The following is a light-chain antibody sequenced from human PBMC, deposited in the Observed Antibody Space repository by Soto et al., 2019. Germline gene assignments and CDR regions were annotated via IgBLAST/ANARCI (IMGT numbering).Light chain of an antibody. J-gene: IGKJ1*01. V-gene: IGKV1-27*01. CDR2: EAS. Sequence: DIQVTQSPSSLSASVGDRVTITCRASQDISGHLAWYQQKPGKVPKLLIYEASTLQSRVPSRFSASGSGTDFTLTISSLEPEDVATYYCQKYGGTPRTFGQGTKVELK. CDR3: QKYGGTPRT. CDR1: QDISGH.